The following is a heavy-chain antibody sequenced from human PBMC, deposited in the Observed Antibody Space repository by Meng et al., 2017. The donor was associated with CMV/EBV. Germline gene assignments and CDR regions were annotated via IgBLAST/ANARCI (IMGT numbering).Heavy chain of an antibody. V-gene: IGHV3-7*01. CDR2: IKQDGSEK. D-gene: IGHD2-2*02. CDR3: ASDCSGASCYITN. J-gene: IGHJ4*02. CDR1: GFTFSGYW. Sequence: LSLTCAASGFTFSGYWMTWVRQAPGKGLEWVANIKQDGSEKYYVDSVKGRFTISRDNAKNSLSLQMNSLRAEDTAVYYCASDCSGASCYITNWGRGTLVIVSS.